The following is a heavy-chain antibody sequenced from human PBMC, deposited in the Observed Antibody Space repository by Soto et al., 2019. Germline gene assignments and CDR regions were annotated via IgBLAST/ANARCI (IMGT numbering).Heavy chain of an antibody. J-gene: IGHJ3*02. CDR1: GGTFSSYA. D-gene: IGHD5-18*01. CDR3: ARESFRVDTAMVPDAFDI. V-gene: IGHV1-69*01. CDR2: IIPIFGTA. Sequence: QVQLVQSGAEGKKPGSSVKVSCKASGGTFSSYAISWVRQAPGQGLEWMGGIIPIFGTANYAQKFQGRVTITADESTSTAYMELSSLRSEDTAVYYCARESFRVDTAMVPDAFDIWGQGTMVTVSS.